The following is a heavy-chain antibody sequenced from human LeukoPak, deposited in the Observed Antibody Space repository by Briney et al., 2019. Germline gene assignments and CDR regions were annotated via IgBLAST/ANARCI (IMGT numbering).Heavy chain of an antibody. CDR2: ISSSSSYI. Sequence: PGGSLRLSCAASGFTFSSSRPNWVRQAPGKGLEWVSSISSSSSYIYYADSVKGRFTISRDNAKNSLYLQMNSLRAEDTAVYYCAGAHSGSPRALEYWGQGTLVTVSS. CDR1: GFTFSSSR. D-gene: IGHD1-26*01. J-gene: IGHJ4*02. V-gene: IGHV3-21*01. CDR3: AGAHSGSPRALEY.